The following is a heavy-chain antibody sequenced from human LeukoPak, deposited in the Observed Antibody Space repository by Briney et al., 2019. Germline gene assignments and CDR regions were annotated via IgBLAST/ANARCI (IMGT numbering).Heavy chain of an antibody. J-gene: IGHJ5*02. CDR2: MNPNSGNT. CDR1: GYTFTSYD. CDR3: VADPYYDSSGPPRWFDP. V-gene: IGHV1-8*03. Sequence: ASVKVSCKASGYTFTSYDINWVRQATGQGLEWMGWMNPNSGNTGYAQKFQGRVTITRNTSISTAYMELSSLRSEDTAVYYCVADPYYDSSGPPRWFDPWGQGTLVTVSS. D-gene: IGHD3-22*01.